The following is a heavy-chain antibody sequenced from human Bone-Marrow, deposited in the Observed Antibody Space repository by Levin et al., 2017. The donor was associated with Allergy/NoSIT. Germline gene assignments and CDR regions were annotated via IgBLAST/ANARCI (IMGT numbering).Heavy chain of an antibody. CDR3: ARDRGSSSWFSNYYYYMDV. CDR1: GFSLSHYS. D-gene: IGHD6-13*01. V-gene: IGHV3-48*01. CDR2: ISSSSTTI. Sequence: QRGESLKISCVGSGFSLSHYSMHWVRQAPGKGLEWLSYISSSSTTIYYADSVKGRVTISRDNADNSLFLQMDSLRPEDTAVYFCARDRGSSSWFSNYYYYMDVWGRGTTVTVSS. J-gene: IGHJ6*03.